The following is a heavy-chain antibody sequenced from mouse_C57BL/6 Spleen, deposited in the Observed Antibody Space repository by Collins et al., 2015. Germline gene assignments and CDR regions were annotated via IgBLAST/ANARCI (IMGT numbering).Heavy chain of an antibody. CDR3: ARPYEGAMDY. CDR2: INPDSSTI. D-gene: IGHD2-3*01. V-gene: IGHV4-1*01. Sequence: EVKLLQSGGGLVQLGGSLKLSCAASGIDFSRYWMSWVRRAPGEGLEWIGEINPDSSTINYAPSLKDKFIISRDNAKNTLYLQMSKVRSEDTALYYCARPYEGAMDYWGQGTSVTVSS. CDR1: GIDFSRYW. J-gene: IGHJ4*01.